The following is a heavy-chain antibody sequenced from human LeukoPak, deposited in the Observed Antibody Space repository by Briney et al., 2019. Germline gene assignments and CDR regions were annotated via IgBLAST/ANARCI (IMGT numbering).Heavy chain of an antibody. CDR2: IYYSGST. CDR3: ASLICGGDCPI. CDR1: GGSISGYY. V-gene: IGHV4-59*01. Sequence: SETLSLTCTVSGGSISGYYWSWIRQPPRKGLEWIGYIYYSGSTNYNPSLKSRVTISVDTSKNQFSLKLSSVTAADTAVYYCASLICGGDCPIWGQGTLVTVSS. D-gene: IGHD2-21*01. J-gene: IGHJ4*02.